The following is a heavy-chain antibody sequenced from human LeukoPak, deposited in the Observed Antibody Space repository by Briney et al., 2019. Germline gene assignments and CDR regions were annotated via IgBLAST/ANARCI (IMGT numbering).Heavy chain of an antibody. CDR3: ARASRRHYYDSSGCLDY. J-gene: IGHJ4*02. V-gene: IGHV4-34*01. Sequence: SETLSLTCAVYGGSFSGYYWSWIRQPPGKGLEWSGEINHSGSANYNPSLKSRVTISVDTSKNQFSLKLSSVTAADTAVYYCARASRRHYYDSSGCLDYWGQGTLVTVSS. CDR1: GGSFSGYY. D-gene: IGHD3-22*01. CDR2: INHSGSA.